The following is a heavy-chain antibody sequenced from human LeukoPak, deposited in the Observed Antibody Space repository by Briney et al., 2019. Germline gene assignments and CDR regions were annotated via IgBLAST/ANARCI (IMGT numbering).Heavy chain of an antibody. CDR3: AKDFGRNLGGPGY. CDR1: GFTFSTYT. V-gene: IGHV3-23*01. D-gene: IGHD1-14*01. J-gene: IGHJ4*02. CDR2: ISGNGGRT. Sequence: GGSLRLSCAASGFTFSTYTMAWVRQAPGGGLEWVSGISGNGGRTYYADSVKGRFAISRDDSKSTLYLQMDSLRGEDTAVYYCAKDFGRNLGGPGYWGRGTLVIVSS.